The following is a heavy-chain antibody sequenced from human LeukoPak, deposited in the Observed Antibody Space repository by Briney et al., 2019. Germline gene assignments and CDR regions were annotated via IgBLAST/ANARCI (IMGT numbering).Heavy chain of an antibody. J-gene: IGHJ4*02. CDR1: GFTVSSNY. CDR3: ARDRVGATDYFDY. CDR2: IYSGGST. D-gene: IGHD1-26*01. V-gene: IGHV3-53*05. Sequence: PGGSLRLSCAASGFTVSSNYMSWVRQAPGKGLEWVSVIYSGGSTYYADSVKGQFTISRDNSKNTLYLQMNSLRAEDTAVYYCARDRVGATDYFDYWGQGTLVTVSS.